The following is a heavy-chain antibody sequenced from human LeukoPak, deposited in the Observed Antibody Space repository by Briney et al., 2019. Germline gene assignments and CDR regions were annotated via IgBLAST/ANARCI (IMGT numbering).Heavy chain of an antibody. CDR1: GGSISSYY. D-gene: IGHD4-23*01. J-gene: IGHJ2*01. Sequence: SETLSLTXTVSGGSISSYYWSWIGQPAGKGLEWIGRIYTSGSTNYNPSLKSRVTMSVDTSKNQFSLKLSSVTAADTAVYYCASRTVVTQYWYFDLWGRGTLVTVSS. V-gene: IGHV4-4*07. CDR3: ASRTVVTQYWYFDL. CDR2: IYTSGST.